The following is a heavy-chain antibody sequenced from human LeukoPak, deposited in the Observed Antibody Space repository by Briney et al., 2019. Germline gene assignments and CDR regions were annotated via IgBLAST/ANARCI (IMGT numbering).Heavy chain of an antibody. CDR1: GYSFGDYG. CDR2: ISAYNGNR. J-gene: IGHJ4*02. V-gene: IGHV1-18*01. D-gene: IGHD5-12*01. CDR3: ARDDSGAKVDIDY. Sequence: GASVKVSCKASGYSFGDYGFSWVRQAPGQGLEWLGWISAYNGNRNYAQKAEGRVTMTTDTSTSTAYLELRGLRPDDTAVYYCARDDSGAKVDIDYWGQGTLLIVSS.